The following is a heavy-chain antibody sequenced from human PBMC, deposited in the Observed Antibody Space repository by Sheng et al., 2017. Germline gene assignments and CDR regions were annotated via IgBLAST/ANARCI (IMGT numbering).Heavy chain of an antibody. CDR3: ARDSSGYYTKLDY. CDR1: GGSISSSTYY. V-gene: IGHV4-39*07. D-gene: IGHD3-22*01. Sequence: QMQLQESGPGLVKPSETLSLTCTVYGGSISSSTYYWGWIRQPPGKGLEWIGSIYYRGNTYHNPSLKSRVTISVDTSKNQFSLKLSSVTAADTAVYYCARDSSGYYTKLDYWGQGTLVTVSS. J-gene: IGHJ4*02. CDR2: IYYRGNT.